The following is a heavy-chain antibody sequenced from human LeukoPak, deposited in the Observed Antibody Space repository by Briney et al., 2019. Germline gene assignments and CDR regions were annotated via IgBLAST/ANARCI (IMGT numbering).Heavy chain of an antibody. V-gene: IGHV4-59*01. J-gene: IGHJ6*03. CDR1: GGSISSYY. CDR2: IYYSGST. CDR3: ARAYGPRYYYYMDV. Sequence: SESLSLTCTVSGGSISSYYWSWIRQPPGKGLEWIGYIYYSGSTNYNPSLKSRVTISVDTSKNQFSLKLSSVTAADTAVYYCARAYGPRYYYYMDVWGKGTTVTVSS. D-gene: IGHD3-10*01.